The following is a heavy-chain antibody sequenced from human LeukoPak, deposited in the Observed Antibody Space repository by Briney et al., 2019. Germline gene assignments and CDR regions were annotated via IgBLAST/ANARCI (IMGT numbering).Heavy chain of an antibody. D-gene: IGHD3-10*01. CDR2: INPNSGGT. V-gene: IGHV1-2*02. J-gene: IGHJ4*02. CDR3: ARDDTMVRGVIV. CDR1: GYTFTGYY. Sequence: ASVKVSCKASGYTFTGYYMHWVRQAPGQGLEWMGWINPNSGGTNYAQKFQGRVTMTRDTSISTAYMELSRLRSDDTAVYYCARDDTMVRGVIVWGQGTLVTVSS.